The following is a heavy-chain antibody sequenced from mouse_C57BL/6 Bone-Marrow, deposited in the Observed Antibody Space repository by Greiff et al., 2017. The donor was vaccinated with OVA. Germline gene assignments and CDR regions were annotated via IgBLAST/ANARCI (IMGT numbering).Heavy chain of an antibody. J-gene: IGHJ2*01. Sequence: VQLQQSGPELVKPGASVSLSCKASGYSFTDYNMNWLKQSNGESLEWIVVIKPNYGTTSYNQKFKGKATLTLDQSSSTAYMQLNSLTSEDSAVYYCARLYYGDYWGQGTTLTVSS. CDR2: IKPNYGTT. D-gene: IGHD1-1*02. CDR1: GYSFTDYN. CDR3: ARLYYGDY. V-gene: IGHV1-39*01.